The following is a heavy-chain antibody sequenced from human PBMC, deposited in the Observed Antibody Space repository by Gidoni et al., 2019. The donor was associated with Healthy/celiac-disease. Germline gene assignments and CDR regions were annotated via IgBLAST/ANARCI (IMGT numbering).Heavy chain of an antibody. CDR2: IWDDGSNK. CDR3: ARGLADMYGMDV. Sequence: QVQLVESGGGVVQPGRSLRLSCAASGFTFSSYGMHWVRQAPGKGLEWVAVIWDDGSNKYYADSVKGRFTISRDNSKNTLYLQMNSLRAEDTAVYYCARGLADMYGMDVWGQGTTVTVSS. CDR1: GFTFSSYG. D-gene: IGHD3-9*01. V-gene: IGHV3-33*01. J-gene: IGHJ6*02.